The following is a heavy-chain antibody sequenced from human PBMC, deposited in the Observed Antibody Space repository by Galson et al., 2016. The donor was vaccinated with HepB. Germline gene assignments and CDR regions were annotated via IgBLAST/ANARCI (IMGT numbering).Heavy chain of an antibody. CDR1: GFTFSTYG. J-gene: IGHJ6*02. CDR2: ISFEGNNK. Sequence: SLRLSCADSGFTFSTYGMHWVRQAPGEGLEWVAAISFEGNNKHYEDSVKGRFTVSRDNSKNTLYLQMNNLTPDDPAINYCARGGGTSSYYYWGMDVWGQGTTVTVSS. CDR3: ARGGGTSSYYYWGMDV. D-gene: IGHD1-14*01. V-gene: IGHV3-30*03.